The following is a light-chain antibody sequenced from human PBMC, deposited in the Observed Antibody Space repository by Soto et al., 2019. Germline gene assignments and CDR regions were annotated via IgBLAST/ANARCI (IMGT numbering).Light chain of an antibody. J-gene: IGKJ2*01. V-gene: IGKV1-39*01. Sequence: DIQMTQSPSSLSASVGDRVTIACRASQTIGTFLNWYQQEPGKAPKVLIYDASSLQYGVPSRFSGSGSGTDFTLTINSLQPEDFATYFCQQSDTTPYTFGQGTILQI. CDR3: QQSDTTPYT. CDR1: QTIGTF. CDR2: DAS.